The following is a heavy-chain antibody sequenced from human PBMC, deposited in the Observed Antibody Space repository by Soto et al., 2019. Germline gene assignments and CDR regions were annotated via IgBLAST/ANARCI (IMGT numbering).Heavy chain of an antibody. Sequence: QVQLVQSGAEVKKPGSSVKVSCKASGGTFSSYTISWVRQAPGQGLEWMGRIIPILGIANYAQKFQGRVTITADKSTSTAYMELSSLRSEDTAVDYCARDYCSGGSCYGGVWGQGTTVTVSS. D-gene: IGHD2-15*01. CDR1: GGTFSSYT. V-gene: IGHV1-69*08. J-gene: IGHJ6*02. CDR3: ARDYCSGGSCYGGV. CDR2: IIPILGIA.